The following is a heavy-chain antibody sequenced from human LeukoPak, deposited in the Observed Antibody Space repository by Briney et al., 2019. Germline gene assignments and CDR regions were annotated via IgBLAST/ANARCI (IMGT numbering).Heavy chain of an antibody. CDR2: INGNGGST. V-gene: IGHV3-20*01. Sequence: GGSLRLSCAASGFTFDDYGMSWVRQAPGKGLEWVSGINGNGGSTGYADSVKGRFTISRDNAKNSLYLQMNSPRAEDTALYHCARKYYDILTGYSSFDYWGQGTLVTVSS. D-gene: IGHD3-9*01. CDR1: GFTFDDYG. J-gene: IGHJ4*02. CDR3: ARKYYDILTGYSSFDY.